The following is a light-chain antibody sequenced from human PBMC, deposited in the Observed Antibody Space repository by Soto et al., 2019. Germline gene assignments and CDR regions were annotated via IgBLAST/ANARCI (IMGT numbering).Light chain of an antibody. CDR1: QSVSNNY. V-gene: IGKV3-20*01. Sequence: EIVLTQSPVTLSLSPVERTTFFFRASQSVSNNYLAWYQQKPGQAPRLLIYGASNRATGIPDRFSGSGFGTDFTLTISRLEPEDFAVYYCQHYDISSWTFGQGTKVDIK. CDR2: GAS. CDR3: QHYDISSWT. J-gene: IGKJ1*01.